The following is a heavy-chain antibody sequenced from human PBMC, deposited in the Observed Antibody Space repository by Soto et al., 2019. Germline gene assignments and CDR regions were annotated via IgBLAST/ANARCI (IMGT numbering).Heavy chain of an antibody. CDR1: GYGLTSYA. CDR2: INAGNGNT. V-gene: IGHV1-3*01. D-gene: IGHD2-15*01. Sequence: ASVKASCKASGYGLTSYAMHCVRQEAGKRREGMGWINAGNGNTKYSQKFQGRVTITRDTSASTAYMELSSLRSEDTAVYYFSNEYCSGGSCPLYYGMDVWGQGTTVTVSS. J-gene: IGHJ6*02. CDR3: SNEYCSGGSCPLYYGMDV.